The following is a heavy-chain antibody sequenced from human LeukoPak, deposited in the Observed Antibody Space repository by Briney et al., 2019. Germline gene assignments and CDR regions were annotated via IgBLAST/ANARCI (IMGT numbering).Heavy chain of an antibody. CDR1: GYIFTSYW. D-gene: IGHD2-2*02. J-gene: IGHJ6*04. CDR3: ARQPTDIVVVPAAISGIDYYGMDV. CDR2: IDPSDSYT. Sequence: GESLQISCKGSGYIFTSYWISWVRQLPGKGLEWMGRIDPSDSYTNYSPSFQGHVTISADKSISTAYLQWSSLKASDTAMYYCARQPTDIVVVPAAISGIDYYGMDVWGKGTTVTVSS. V-gene: IGHV5-10-1*01.